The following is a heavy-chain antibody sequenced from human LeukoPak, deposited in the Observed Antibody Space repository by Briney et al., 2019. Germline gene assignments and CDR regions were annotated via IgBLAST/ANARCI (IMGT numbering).Heavy chain of an antibody. CDR3: AKGDDFWSGYQVDY. V-gene: IGHV3-23*01. J-gene: IGHJ4*02. CDR2: ISGSGGST. Sequence: GGSLRLSCAASGFTFSSYGMSWVRQAPGKGLEWVSAISGSGGSTYYADSVKGRLTISRDNSKNTLYLQMNSLRAEDTAVYYCAKGDDFWSGYQVDYWGQGTLVTVSS. CDR1: GFTFSSYG. D-gene: IGHD3-3*01.